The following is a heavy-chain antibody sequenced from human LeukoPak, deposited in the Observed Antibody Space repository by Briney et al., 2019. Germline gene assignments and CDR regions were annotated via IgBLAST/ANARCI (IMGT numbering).Heavy chain of an antibody. CDR1: GFTFSSYA. J-gene: IGHJ4*02. CDR2: ISGSGGST. Sequence: GGSLRLSRAASGFTFSSYAMSWVRQAPGKGLEWVSAISGSGGSTYYADSVKGRFTISRDNSKNTLYLQMSSLRAEDTAVYYCAKAPCTSCALGYWGQGTLVTVSS. V-gene: IGHV3-23*01. CDR3: AKAPCTSCALGY. D-gene: IGHD2-2*01.